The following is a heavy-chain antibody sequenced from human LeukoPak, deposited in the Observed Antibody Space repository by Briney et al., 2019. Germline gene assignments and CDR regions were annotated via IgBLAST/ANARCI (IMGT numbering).Heavy chain of an antibody. D-gene: IGHD3-22*01. Sequence: ASVKVSCKASGYTFTGYYMHWVRQAPGQGLEWRGWINPNSGGTNYAQKFQGRVTMTMDTSISTAYMELSRLRSDDTAVYYCARDRSGDSSGYYGENWFDPWGQGTLVTVSS. CDR2: INPNSGGT. J-gene: IGHJ5*02. CDR3: ARDRSGDSSGYYGENWFDP. V-gene: IGHV1-2*02. CDR1: GYTFTGYY.